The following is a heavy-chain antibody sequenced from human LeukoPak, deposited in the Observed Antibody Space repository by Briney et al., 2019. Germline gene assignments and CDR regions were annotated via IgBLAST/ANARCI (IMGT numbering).Heavy chain of an antibody. CDR2: IYYTGST. CDR3: ARLDELLAFDY. D-gene: IGHD2-15*01. V-gene: IGHV4-59*08. CDR1: GGSISSYY. Sequence: SETLSLTCTVSGGSISSYYWSWIRQPPGKGLEWIGYIYYTGSTNYSPSLKSRVIISVDTSKNQFSLKLSSVTAADMAVYYCARLDELLAFDYWGQGTLVTVSS. J-gene: IGHJ4*02.